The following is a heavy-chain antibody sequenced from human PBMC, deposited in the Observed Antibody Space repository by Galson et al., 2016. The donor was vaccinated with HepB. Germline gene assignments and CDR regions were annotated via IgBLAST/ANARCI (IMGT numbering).Heavy chain of an antibody. J-gene: IGHJ3*02. D-gene: IGHD3-9*01. CDR1: GFTFSNFW. CDR3: AKDQHLRILRYFDWVNDAFDM. V-gene: IGHV3-7*04. Sequence: SLRLSCAASGFTFSNFWMNWVRQAPGQGLEWVANIKGDGSQVYYVDSVKGRFSIPRDNSMDTLYLQMNSLRAEDTAVYYCAKDQHLRILRYFDWVNDAFDMWGQGTMVTVSS. CDR2: IKGDGSQV.